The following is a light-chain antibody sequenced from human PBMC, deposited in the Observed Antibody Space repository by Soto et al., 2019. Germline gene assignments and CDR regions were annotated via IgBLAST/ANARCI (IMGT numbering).Light chain of an antibody. CDR2: KAS. CDR1: QTISSW. J-gene: IGKJ1*01. CDR3: QHYNSYSEA. Sequence: DIQMTQSPSTLSGSLRDRVTITCLASQTISSWLAWYQQKPGKAPKLLIYKASTLKSGVPSRFSGSGSGTEFTLTISSLQPDDFATYYCQHYNSYSEAFGQGTKVDI. V-gene: IGKV1-5*03.